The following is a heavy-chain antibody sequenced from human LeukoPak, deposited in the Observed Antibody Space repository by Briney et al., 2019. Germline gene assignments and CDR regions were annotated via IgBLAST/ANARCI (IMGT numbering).Heavy chain of an antibody. CDR3: ARPDYDSSGYADY. J-gene: IGHJ4*02. D-gene: IGHD3-22*01. V-gene: IGHV3-33*01. CDR2: IWFDGSNK. Sequence: GRSLRLSCAASGFTFSSYGMHWVHQAPGKGLEWVAVIWFDGSNKYYADSVKGRFTISRDNSKNTLYLQMNSLRGEDTAVCYCARPDYDSSGYADYWGQGTLVTVSS. CDR1: GFTFSSYG.